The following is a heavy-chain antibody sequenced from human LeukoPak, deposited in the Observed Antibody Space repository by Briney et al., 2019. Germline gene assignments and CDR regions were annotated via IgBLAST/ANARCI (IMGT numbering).Heavy chain of an antibody. D-gene: IGHD1-26*01. CDR2: INPSGGST. CDR1: GYTFTSYG. Sequence: ASVKVSCKASGYTFTSYGISWVRQAPGQGLEWMGIINPSGGSTSYAQKFQGRVTMTRDMSTSTVYMELSSLRSEDTAVYYCARGPIRYSGSPSWFDPWGQGTLVTVSS. J-gene: IGHJ5*02. CDR3: ARGPIRYSGSPSWFDP. V-gene: IGHV1-46*01.